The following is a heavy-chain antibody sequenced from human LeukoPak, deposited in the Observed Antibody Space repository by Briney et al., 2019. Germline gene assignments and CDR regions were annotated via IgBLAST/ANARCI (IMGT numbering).Heavy chain of an antibody. CDR2: INHSGST. J-gene: IGHJ4*02. CDR3: ARLHSSSPSDY. CDR1: GGSLSGYY. V-gene: IGHV4-34*01. D-gene: IGHD6-6*01. Sequence: SETLSLTCAVYGGSLSGYYWSWIRQPPGKGLEWIGEINHSGSTNYNPSLKSRVTISVDTSKNQFSLKLSSVTAADTAVYYCARLHSSSPSDYWGQGTLVTVSS.